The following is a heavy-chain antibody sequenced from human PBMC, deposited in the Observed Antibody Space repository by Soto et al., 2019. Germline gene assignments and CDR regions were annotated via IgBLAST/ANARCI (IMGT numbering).Heavy chain of an antibody. CDR2: IVVGSGNT. CDR3: AAESYVGATIYYYYGMDV. V-gene: IGHV1-58*01. CDR1: GFTFTSPA. J-gene: IGHJ6*02. Sequence: GASVKVCCKASGFTFTSPAVHLVRQARRQRLEWIGWIVVGSGNTNYAQKFQERVTITRDMSTSTAYMELSSLRSEDTAVYYCAAESYVGATIYYYYGMDVWGQGTTVTVSS. D-gene: IGHD1-26*01.